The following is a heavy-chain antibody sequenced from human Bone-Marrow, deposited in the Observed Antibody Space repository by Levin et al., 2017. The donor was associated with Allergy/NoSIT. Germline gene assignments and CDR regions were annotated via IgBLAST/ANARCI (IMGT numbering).Heavy chain of an antibody. CDR3: AKVDSSGWQSAFVDY. V-gene: IGHV3-23*01. CDR2: ISGSGGSP. CDR1: GFTFSSYV. Sequence: GGSLRLSCAASGFTFSSYVMSWVRQAPGKGLEWVSAISGSGGSPYYADSVKGRFIISRDNSKNTLYLQMNSLRAEDTALYYCAKVDSSGWQSAFVDYWGQGTLVTVSS. D-gene: IGHD6-19*01. J-gene: IGHJ4*02.